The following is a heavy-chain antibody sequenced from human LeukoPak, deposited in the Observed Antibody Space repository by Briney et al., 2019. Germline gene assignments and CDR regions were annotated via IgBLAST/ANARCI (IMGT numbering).Heavy chain of an antibody. J-gene: IGHJ4*02. CDR3: ARDLAGGVGGVY. CDR1: GFNFNMFW. Sequence: GGSLRLSCVASGFNFNMFWMSWIRQAPGKGLEWVAHIDQDGTIQYFLDSVKGRFTLSRDNAKKSLYLQMNSLRAEDTAVYYCARDLAGGVGGVYWGQGTLVTVSS. D-gene: IGHD3-3*01. CDR2: IDQDGTIQ. V-gene: IGHV3-7*01.